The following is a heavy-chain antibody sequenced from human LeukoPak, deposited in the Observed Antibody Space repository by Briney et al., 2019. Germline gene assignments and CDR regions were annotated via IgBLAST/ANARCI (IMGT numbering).Heavy chain of an antibody. CDR3: ARGVRGARIAATEYFQH. J-gene: IGHJ1*01. D-gene: IGHD6-6*01. CDR2: ISGSGGST. CDR1: GFTFSSYA. V-gene: IGHV3-23*01. Sequence: PGGSLTLSCAASGFTFSSYAMSWVRQAPGKGLEWVSAISGSGGSTYYADSVKGRFTISRDNSKNTLYLQMNSLRAEDTAVYYCARGVRGARIAATEYFQHWGQGTLVTVSS.